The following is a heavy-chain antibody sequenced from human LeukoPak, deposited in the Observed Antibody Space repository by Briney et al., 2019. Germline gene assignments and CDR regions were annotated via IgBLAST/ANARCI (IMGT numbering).Heavy chain of an antibody. Sequence: PGGSLRLSCAGSGFTFSSYGMHGVRQAPGKGLEWVAFIRYDGSNKYYTDSVKGRFTISRDNSKNTLYLQMNSLRAEDTARYYCAKAILSRGLLFDPWGQGTLLTVSS. J-gene: IGHJ5*02. CDR1: GFTFSSYG. CDR3: AKAILSRGLLFDP. D-gene: IGHD3/OR15-3a*01. CDR2: IRYDGSNK. V-gene: IGHV3-30*02.